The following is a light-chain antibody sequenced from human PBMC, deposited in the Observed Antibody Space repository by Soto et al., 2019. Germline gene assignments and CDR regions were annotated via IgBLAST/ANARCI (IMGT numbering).Light chain of an antibody. CDR2: EGS. CDR1: SSDFGSYNL. V-gene: IGLV2-23*01. Sequence: QSVLTQPASVSGSPGQSITISCTGTSSDFGSYNLVSWYQQHPGKAPKLMIYEGSKRPSGVSNRSSGSKSGNTASLTISGLQAEDEADYYCCSYAGSSTLYVFGTGTKVTVL. CDR3: CSYAGSSTLYV. J-gene: IGLJ1*01.